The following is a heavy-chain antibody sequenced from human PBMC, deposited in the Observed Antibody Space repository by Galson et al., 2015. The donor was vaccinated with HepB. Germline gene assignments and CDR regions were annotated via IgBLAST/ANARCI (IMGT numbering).Heavy chain of an antibody. CDR2: ISSDGTTK. CDR3: ARIGDGYDHMGVYFNNGMDV. V-gene: IGHV3-30*04. CDR1: GFTFSNYG. D-gene: IGHD5-12*01. J-gene: IGHJ6*02. Sequence: SLRLSCAASGFTFSNYGFHWIRQPPGKGLEWVAVISSDGTTKNYADYVKGRFTISRDNSESTLSLEMNSLRSDDRAVYYCARIGDGYDHMGVYFNNGMDVWGQGTTVTVAS.